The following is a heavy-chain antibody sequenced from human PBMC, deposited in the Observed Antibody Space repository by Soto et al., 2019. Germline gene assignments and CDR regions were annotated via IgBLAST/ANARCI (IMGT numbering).Heavy chain of an antibody. CDR2: IYYSGST. CDR3: ARDSRPVGVATTTSHPGFDY. J-gene: IGHJ4*02. V-gene: IGHV4-31*03. D-gene: IGHD5-12*01. CDR1: GVSISSGVYY. Sequence: SETLSLTCTVSGVSISSGVYYWSWIRQHLGKGLEWIGYIYYSGSTYYNPSLKSRVTISVDASKNRFSLKLSSVTAADTAVYYCARDSRPVGVATTTSHPGFDYWGQGTLVTVSS.